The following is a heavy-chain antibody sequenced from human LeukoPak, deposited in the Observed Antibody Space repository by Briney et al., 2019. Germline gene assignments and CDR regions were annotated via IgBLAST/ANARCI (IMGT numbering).Heavy chain of an antibody. D-gene: IGHD1-26*01. CDR3: ASITVQVGAGRGAFDI. Sequence: SVKVSCKASGGTFSSYAISWVRQAPGQGLEWMGRIIPILGIANYAQKFQGRVTITADKSTSTAYMELSSLRSEDTAVYYCASITVQVGAGRGAFDIWGQGTMVTVSS. CDR2: IIPILGIA. J-gene: IGHJ3*02. CDR1: GGTFSSYA. V-gene: IGHV1-69*04.